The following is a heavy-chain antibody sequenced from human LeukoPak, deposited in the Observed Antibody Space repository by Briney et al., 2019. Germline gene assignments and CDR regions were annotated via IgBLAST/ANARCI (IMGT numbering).Heavy chain of an antibody. V-gene: IGHV1-18*01. CDR1: GYTFTSYG. J-gene: IGHJ4*02. Sequence: ASVKVSCKASGYTFTSYGISWVRQAPGQGLEWMGWISAYNGNTNYAQKLQGRVTTTTDTSTSTAYMELRSLRSDDTAVYYCARVWGYNWNGENDYWGQGTLVTVSS. CDR2: ISAYNGNT. D-gene: IGHD1-20*01. CDR3: ARVWGYNWNGENDY.